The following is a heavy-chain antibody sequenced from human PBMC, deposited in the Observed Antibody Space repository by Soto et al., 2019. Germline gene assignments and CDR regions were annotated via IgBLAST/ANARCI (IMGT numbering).Heavy chain of an antibody. V-gene: IGHV4-30-4*01. CDR2: IFHSGTT. Sequence: SETLSLTCSVPGDSISSADYFWTWIRQSPGKGLEWMGYIFHSGTTYYKPSLKGRLLISIENSKNQFSLRLTSVTAADSAVYFFARHPYPHKARNDFWGPGTLVTVSS. CDR3: ARHPYPHKARNDF. CDR1: GDSISSADYF. J-gene: IGHJ4*02.